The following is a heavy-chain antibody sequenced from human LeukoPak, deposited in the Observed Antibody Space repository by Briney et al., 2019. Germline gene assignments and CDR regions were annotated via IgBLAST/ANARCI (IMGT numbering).Heavy chain of an antibody. D-gene: IGHD3-22*01. J-gene: IGHJ4*02. CDR1: GYSFTSYW. CDR2: IYPGDSDT. Sequence: GESLKISCKGSGYSFTSYWIGWVRQMPGKGLEWMGIIYPGDSDTRYSPSFQGQVTISADKSISTAYLQWSSLKASDTAMYYCARQNYYDSSGAGEGSFDYWGQETLVTVSS. V-gene: IGHV5-51*01. CDR3: ARQNYYDSSGAGEGSFDY.